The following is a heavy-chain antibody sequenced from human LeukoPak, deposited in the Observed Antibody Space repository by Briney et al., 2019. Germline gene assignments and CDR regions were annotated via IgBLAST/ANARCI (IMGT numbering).Heavy chain of an antibody. V-gene: IGHV4-59*12. CDR2: IYYSGST. CDR1: GGSISYSY. J-gene: IGHJ4*02. Sequence: PSGTLSLTCTVSGGSISYSYWSWIRQPPGKGLEWIGYIYYSGSTNYSPSLKGRVTISLDTSKNQFSLKLSSVTAADTAVYYCARGWSGGRDYWGQGTLVTVSS. D-gene: IGHD3-16*01. CDR3: ARGWSGGRDY.